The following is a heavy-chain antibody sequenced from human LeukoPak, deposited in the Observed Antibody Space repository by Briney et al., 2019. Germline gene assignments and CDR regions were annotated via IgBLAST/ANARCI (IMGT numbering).Heavy chain of an antibody. CDR1: GGSIISSTYY. CDR2: IYYSGST. CDR3: ARHYDTLTDYPIIDGWFDP. V-gene: IGHV4-39*01. Sequence: SETLSLTCTVSGGSIISSTYYWGWIRQPPGKGLEWIGSIYYSGSTYYNPSLKSRVTISVDTSKNQFSLKLSSVTAADTAVYYCARHYDTLTDYPIIDGWFDPWGQGTLVTVSS. D-gene: IGHD3-9*01. J-gene: IGHJ5*02.